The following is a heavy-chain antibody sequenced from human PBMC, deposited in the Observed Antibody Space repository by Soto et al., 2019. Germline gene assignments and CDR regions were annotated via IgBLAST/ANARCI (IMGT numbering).Heavy chain of an antibody. D-gene: IGHD5-12*01. Sequence: QVQLVQSGTEVKNPGSSVKVSCKASGGTFSSYAISWVRQATGQGPEWMGGIIPMFNTTNYGQRFQVRVTNTADKTTSTVYMKLTSQRSEYTAVYYCARAKEMATITEFVYWGQGTLVTVSS. CDR3: ARAKEMATITEFVY. CDR2: IIPMFNTT. CDR1: GGTFSSYA. J-gene: IGHJ4*02. V-gene: IGHV1-69*06.